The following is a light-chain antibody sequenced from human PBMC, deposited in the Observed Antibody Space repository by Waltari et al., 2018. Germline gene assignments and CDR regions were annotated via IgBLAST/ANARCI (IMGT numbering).Light chain of an antibody. CDR2: WAA. J-gene: IGKJ1*01. V-gene: IGKV4-1*01. CDR1: QSVVFSSNPENY. CDR3: QQYYETPLT. Sequence: DIVMTQSPDSLAVSLGERATINCRSSQSVVFSSNPENYLAWYQQKPGQCPKLLIIWAATRQSGVPDRFSGSGSGTDFTLTISSLQAEDVAVYYCQQYYETPLTFGQGTKVEIK.